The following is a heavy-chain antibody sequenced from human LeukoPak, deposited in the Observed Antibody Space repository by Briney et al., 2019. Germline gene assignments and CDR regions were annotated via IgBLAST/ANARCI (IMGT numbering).Heavy chain of an antibody. CDR1: GGSISSYY. D-gene: IGHD6-13*01. CDR3: ATTPGIAAAGALT. J-gene: IGHJ4*02. V-gene: IGHV4-4*09. Sequence: PSETLSLTCTVSGGSISSYYWSWIRQPPGKGLEWIGYIYTSGSTNYNPCLKSRVTISVDTSKNQSSLKLSSVTAADTAVYYCATTPGIAAAGALTWGQGTLVTVSS. CDR2: IYTSGST.